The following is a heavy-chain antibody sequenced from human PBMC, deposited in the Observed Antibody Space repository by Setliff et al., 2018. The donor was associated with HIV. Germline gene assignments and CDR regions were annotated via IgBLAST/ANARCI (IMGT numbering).Heavy chain of an antibody. Sequence: GGTLRLSCAISGFTFSSYTMHWVRQAPGKGLEWVSSISSSYNSIYYTDSVKGRFTISSDNAKNSLYLQMNSLRLEDTAVYYCAIGQIGYGDYDLNWFDPWGQGTLVTVSS. V-gene: IGHV3-21*01. D-gene: IGHD4-17*01. CDR2: ISSSYNSI. J-gene: IGHJ5*02. CDR3: AIGQIGYGDYDLNWFDP. CDR1: GFTFSSYT.